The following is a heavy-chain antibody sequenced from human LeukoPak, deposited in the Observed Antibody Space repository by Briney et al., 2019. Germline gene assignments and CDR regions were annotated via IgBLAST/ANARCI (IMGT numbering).Heavy chain of an antibody. CDR2: INPNSGGT. V-gene: IGHV1-2*02. D-gene: IGHD2-2*01. CDR3: ARGDCSSTSCYIINWFDP. J-gene: IGHJ5*02. CDR1: GYTFTGNY. Sequence: GASVKVSCKASGYTFTGNYMHWLRQAPGQGLEWMGWINPNSGGTNYAQKFQGRVTMTRDTSISTAYMELSRLRSDDTAVYYCARGDCSSTSCYIINWFDPWGQGTLVTVSS.